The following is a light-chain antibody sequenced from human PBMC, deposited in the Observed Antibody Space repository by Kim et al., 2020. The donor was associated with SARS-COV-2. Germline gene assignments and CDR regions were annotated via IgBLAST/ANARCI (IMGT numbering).Light chain of an antibody. V-gene: IGLV3-19*01. CDR1: SLSSYY. CDR2: GKN. J-gene: IGLJ2*01. CDR3: NSRDSNDNVV. Sequence: VALGQTVRITCQGDSLSSYYATWYQQKPGQAPILVIYGKNNRPSGIPDRFSGSNSGNTASLTITGTQAGDEADYYCNSRDSNDNVVFGGGTQLTVL.